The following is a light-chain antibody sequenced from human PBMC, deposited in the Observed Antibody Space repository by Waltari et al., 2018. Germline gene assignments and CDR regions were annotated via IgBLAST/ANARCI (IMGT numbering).Light chain of an antibody. V-gene: IGKV1-39*01. CDR3: QQTYTTPWT. CDR2: AAS. J-gene: IGKJ1*01. Sequence: DIQMTKSPSSLSASLGDRVSITCRSSQTVSKFLNWYQQKPGEAPKLLIYAASTLQSGVPSRFRGGGSGTDFTLIISSLQPDDFATYFCQQTYTTPWTFGQGTRVDI. CDR1: QTVSKF.